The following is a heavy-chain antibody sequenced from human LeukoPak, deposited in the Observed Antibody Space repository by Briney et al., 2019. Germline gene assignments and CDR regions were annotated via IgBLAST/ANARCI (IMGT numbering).Heavy chain of an antibody. CDR2: INGDGSWT. V-gene: IGHV3-74*01. CDR3: VSFYETY. J-gene: IGHJ4*02. Sequence: GGSLRLSCAAFGNYWMHWVRQAPGKGLVWVSHINGDGSWTTYADSVKGRFTISKDNAKNTVYLQMNNLRAEDTAVYYCVSFYETYWGRGTLVTVSS. D-gene: IGHD2-2*01. CDR1: GNYW.